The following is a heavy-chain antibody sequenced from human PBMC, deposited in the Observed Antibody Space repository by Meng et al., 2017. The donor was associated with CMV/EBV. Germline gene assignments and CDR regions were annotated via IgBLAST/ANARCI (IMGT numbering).Heavy chain of an antibody. J-gene: IGHJ3*02. CDR1: GFAFSSYE. D-gene: IGHD3-22*01. V-gene: IGHV3-48*03. CDR3: AKVPHYSDGPRDTFNI. CDR2: IDTSGNTI. Sequence: GESLKISCAASGFAFSSYEMSWVRQTPGKGLEWISYIDTSGNTIYYADSVKGRFTISRDNSKNTLFLQMNSLRPEDTGVYYCAKVPHYSDGPRDTFNIWGQGTLVTVSS.